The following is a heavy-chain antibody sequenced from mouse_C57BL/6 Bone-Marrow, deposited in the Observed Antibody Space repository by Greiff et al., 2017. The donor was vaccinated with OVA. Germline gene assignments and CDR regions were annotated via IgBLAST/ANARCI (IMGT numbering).Heavy chain of an antibody. CDR3: ARRRNWDYYFDY. D-gene: IGHD4-1*01. CDR2: INPSSGYT. J-gene: IGHJ2*01. CDR1: GYTFTSYT. Sequence: QLQQSGAELARPGASVKMSCKASGYTFTSYTMHWVKQRPGQGLEWIGYINPSSGYTKYNQKFKDKATLTADKSSSTAYMQLSSLTSEDSAVYYCARRRNWDYYFDYWGQGTTLTVSS. V-gene: IGHV1-4*01.